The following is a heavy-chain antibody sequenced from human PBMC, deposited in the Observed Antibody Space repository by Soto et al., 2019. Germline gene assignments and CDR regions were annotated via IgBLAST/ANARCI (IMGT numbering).Heavy chain of an antibody. CDR1: GGSVSSGSYY. Sequence: WETLSLTCTVSGGSVSSGSYYWSWIRQRPGKGLEWYGYIYYSGYTNYTPSLKSRVTISVDTSKNQFSLKLSSVTAADTAVYYCARDSISWYRYYDYGMDVWGQGTTVTVSS. V-gene: IGHV4-61*01. J-gene: IGHJ6*02. D-gene: IGHD6-13*01. CDR2: IYYSGYT. CDR3: ARDSISWYRYYDYGMDV.